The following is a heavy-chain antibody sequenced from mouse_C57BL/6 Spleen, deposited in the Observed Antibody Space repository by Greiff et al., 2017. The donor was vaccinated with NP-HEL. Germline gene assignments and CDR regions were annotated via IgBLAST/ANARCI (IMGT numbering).Heavy chain of an antibody. CDR1: GYSITSGYY. CDR3: ARASYYYGSSYDY. CDR2: ISYDGSN. D-gene: IGHD1-1*01. V-gene: IGHV3-6*01. J-gene: IGHJ2*01. Sequence: EVKLVESGPGLVKPSQSLSLTCSVTGYSITSGYYWNWIRQFPGNKLEWMGYISYDGSNNYNPSLKNRISITRDTSKNQFFLKLNSVTTEDTATYYCARASYYYGSSYDYWGQGTTLTVSS.